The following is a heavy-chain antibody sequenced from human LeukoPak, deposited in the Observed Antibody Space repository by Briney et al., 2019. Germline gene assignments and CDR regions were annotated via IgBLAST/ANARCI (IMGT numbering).Heavy chain of an antibody. D-gene: IGHD3-22*01. CDR3: ARGGVRITMIVVVITRGIDY. J-gene: IGHJ4*02. CDR1: GFTFSSYE. CDR2: ISSSGSTI. Sequence: GGSLRLSCAASGFTFSSYEMNWVRQAPGKGLEWVSYISSSGSTIYYADPVKGRFTISRDNAKNSLYLQMNSLRAEDTAVYYCARGGVRITMIVVVITRGIDYWGQGTLVTVSS. V-gene: IGHV3-48*03.